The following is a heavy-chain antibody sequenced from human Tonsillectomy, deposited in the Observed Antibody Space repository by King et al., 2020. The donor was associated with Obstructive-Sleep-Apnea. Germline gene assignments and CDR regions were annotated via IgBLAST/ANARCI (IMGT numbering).Heavy chain of an antibody. CDR1: GFTFSSYS. V-gene: IGHV3-48*04. CDR3: ARDRNTYDDSSGYYPDNDY. D-gene: IGHD3-22*01. J-gene: IGHJ4*02. CDR2: ISSSSSSI. Sequence: VQLVESGGGLVQPGGSLRLSCAASGFTFSSYSMNWVRQAPGKGLEWVSYISSSSSSIYYADSVKGRFTISRDNAKNSLYLQMNSLRAEDTAVYYCARDRNTYDDSSGYYPDNDYWGQGTLVTVSS.